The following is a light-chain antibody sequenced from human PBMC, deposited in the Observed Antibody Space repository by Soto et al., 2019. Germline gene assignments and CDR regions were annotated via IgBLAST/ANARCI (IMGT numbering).Light chain of an antibody. CDR2: DAS. Sequence: EIVLTQSPATLSLSPGERATLSCRASQSVSSYLAWYQQKPGQAPRLLIYDASNRATGIPARFSGSGSGTDFTLPISSLEPEDFAVYYCQQRSNWPPSVTFGQGTKVEIK. CDR1: QSVSSY. J-gene: IGKJ1*01. CDR3: QQRSNWPPSVT. V-gene: IGKV3-11*01.